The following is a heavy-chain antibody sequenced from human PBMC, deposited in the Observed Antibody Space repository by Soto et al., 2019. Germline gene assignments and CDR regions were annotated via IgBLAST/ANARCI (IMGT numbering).Heavy chain of an antibody. D-gene: IGHD3-10*01. J-gene: IGHJ4*02. CDR3: ARAPMMVRGVVPDYVDY. V-gene: IGHV4-59*01. CDR1: GGSITSYY. Sequence: QVQLQESGPGLLKPSETLSLTCTVAGGSITSYYWSWIRQPPGKGLAWSGYGYYSGSTNYDPSLKSRVTISLDPSKNRCSLKLIYVTAADTAVYYCARAPMMVRGVVPDYVDYGGQGTLVTVSS. CDR2: GYYSGST.